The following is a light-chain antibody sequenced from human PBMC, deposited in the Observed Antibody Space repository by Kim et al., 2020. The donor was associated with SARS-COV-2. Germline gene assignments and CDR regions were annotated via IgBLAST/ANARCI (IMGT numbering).Light chain of an antibody. V-gene: IGKV3-11*01. Sequence: PGDRATLSCTASQNIRSLVAWYQQKPGQPPRLLIYAASNRATGIPARFSGSGYGTDFTLTISSLEPDDFAVYYCQHRDNWPPRFTFGPGTKVDIK. CDR1: QNIRSL. CDR2: AAS. J-gene: IGKJ3*01. CDR3: QHRDNWPPRFT.